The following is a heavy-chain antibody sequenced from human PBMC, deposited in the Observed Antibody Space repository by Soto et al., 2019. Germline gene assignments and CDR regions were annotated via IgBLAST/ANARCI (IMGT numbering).Heavy chain of an antibody. Sequence: GGSLRLSCAASGFTFSSYAMSWVRQAPGKGLEWVSAISGSGGSTYYADSVKGRFTISRDNSKNTLYLQMNSLRAEDTAVYYCAKDQEGIQLWSPSYWGQGTLVTVSS. CDR2: ISGSGGST. CDR1: GFTFSSYA. J-gene: IGHJ4*02. D-gene: IGHD5-18*01. V-gene: IGHV3-23*01. CDR3: AKDQEGIQLWSPSY.